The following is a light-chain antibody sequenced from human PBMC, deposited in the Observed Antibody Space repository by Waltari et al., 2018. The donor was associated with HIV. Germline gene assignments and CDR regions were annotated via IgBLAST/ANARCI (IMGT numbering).Light chain of an antibody. CDR1: SSDVGAYNY. Sequence: QSALTQPRSVSGSPGQSVTISCTGTSSDVGAYNYVSWYQQHPGKAPKLMIYDVNKRPSGVPDRFSGSKSGNTASLNISGLQAGDESDYYCCSYAGIWGVFGTGTKVTVL. CDR2: DVN. V-gene: IGLV2-11*01. CDR3: CSYAGIWGV. J-gene: IGLJ1*01.